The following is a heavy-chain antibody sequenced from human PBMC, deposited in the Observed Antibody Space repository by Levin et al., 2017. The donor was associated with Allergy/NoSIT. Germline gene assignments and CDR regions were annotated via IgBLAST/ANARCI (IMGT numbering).Heavy chain of an antibody. D-gene: IGHD3-10*01. CDR1: GYTFTSYD. CDR2: MNPNSGNT. V-gene: IGHV1-8*01. Sequence: ASVKVSCKASGYTFTSYDINWVRQATGQGLEWMGWMNPNSGNTGYAQKFQGRVTMTRNTSISTAYMELSSLRSEDTAVYYCARGSGAGPYYYYYYMDVWGKGTTVTVSS. J-gene: IGHJ6*03. CDR3: ARGSGAGPYYYYYYMDV.